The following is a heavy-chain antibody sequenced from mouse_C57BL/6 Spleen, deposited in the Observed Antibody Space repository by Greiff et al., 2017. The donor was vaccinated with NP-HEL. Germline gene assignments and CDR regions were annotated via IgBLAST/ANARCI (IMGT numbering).Heavy chain of an antibody. D-gene: IGHD2-3*01. V-gene: IGHV1-80*01. Sequence: QVQLKESGAELVKPGASVKISCKASGYAFSSYWMNWVKQRPGKGLEWIGQIYPGDGDTNYNGKFKGKATLTADKSSSTAYMQLSSLTSEDSAVYFCARCPYDDGYLDYWGQGTTLTVSS. J-gene: IGHJ2*01. CDR2: IYPGDGDT. CDR1: GYAFSSYW. CDR3: ARCPYDDGYLDY.